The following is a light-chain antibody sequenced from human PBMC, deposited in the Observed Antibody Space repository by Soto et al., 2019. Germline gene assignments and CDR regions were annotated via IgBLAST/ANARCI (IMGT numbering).Light chain of an antibody. CDR1: SYDVGTYDF. J-gene: IGLJ1*01. CDR3: CSYAGSSTYV. Sequence: QSALTQPASVSGSPGQSLTISCTGTSYDVGTYDFVSWYQQHPGKAPKLLIYEANKRPSGVSSRFSGSKSGNTASLTISGLQAEDEADYYCCSYAGSSTYVFGTGTKVTVL. CDR2: EAN. V-gene: IGLV2-23*01.